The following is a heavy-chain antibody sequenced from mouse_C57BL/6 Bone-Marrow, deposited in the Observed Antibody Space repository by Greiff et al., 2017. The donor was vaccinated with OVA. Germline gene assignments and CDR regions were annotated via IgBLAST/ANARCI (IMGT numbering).Heavy chain of an antibody. CDR1: GYTFTSYW. J-gene: IGHJ4*01. CDR2: IYPSDSET. Sequence: VKLQQSGAELVRPGSSVKLSCKASGYTFTSYWMDWVKQRPGQGLEWIGNIYPSDSETHYNQKFKDKATLTVDKSSSTAYMQLSSLTSEDSAVYYCARGDGYPYAMDYWGQGTSVTVSS. V-gene: IGHV1-61*01. CDR3: ARGDGYPYAMDY. D-gene: IGHD2-3*01.